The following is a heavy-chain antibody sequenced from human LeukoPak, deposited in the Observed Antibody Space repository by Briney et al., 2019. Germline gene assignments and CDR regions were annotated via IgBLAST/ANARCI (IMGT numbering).Heavy chain of an antibody. CDR3: ARFDPNSGSYKDFDY. V-gene: IGHV3-7*01. Sequence: GGSLRLSCAASGFTFSDYWMSWVRQAPGKGLEWVANIKQDGSEKHYVDSLRGRFTISRDNAKNSLDLQMNSLRAEDTAVYYCARFDPNSGSYKDFDYWGQGTLVTVSS. CDR2: IKQDGSEK. CDR1: GFTFSDYW. D-gene: IGHD1-26*01. J-gene: IGHJ4*02.